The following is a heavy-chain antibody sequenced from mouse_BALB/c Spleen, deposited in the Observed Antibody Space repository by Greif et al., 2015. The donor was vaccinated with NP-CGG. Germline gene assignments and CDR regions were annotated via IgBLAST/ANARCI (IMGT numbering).Heavy chain of an antibody. CDR1: GYTFTSYW. CDR3: ARKDNRGYAMDY. D-gene: IGHD1-3*01. Sequence: QVQLQQSGAELVKPGASVKLSCKASGYTFTSYWMHWVKQRPGQGLEWIGEIDPSDSYTNYNQKFKGKATLTVDKSSSTAYMQLISLTSEDSAVYYCARKDNRGYAMDYWGQGSSVTVSS. V-gene: IGHV1-69*02. J-gene: IGHJ4*01. CDR2: IDPSDSYT.